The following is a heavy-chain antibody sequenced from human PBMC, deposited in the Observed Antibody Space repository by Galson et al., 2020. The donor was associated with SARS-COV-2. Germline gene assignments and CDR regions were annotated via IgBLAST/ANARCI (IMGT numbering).Heavy chain of an antibody. Sequence: SETLSLTCVVDGGSFSGYYWSWIRQSPGKGLEWIGEISHSGTPNYNPSLTSRVTMSLDTSKSQFSLAVLSVTAADTAVYYCAREGRSSSWRYYAFCMDVWGKGTTVTVSS. J-gene: IGHJ6*03. CDR1: GGSFSGYY. CDR3: AREGRSSSWRYYAFCMDV. V-gene: IGHV4-34*01. D-gene: IGHD6-13*01. CDR2: ISHSGTP.